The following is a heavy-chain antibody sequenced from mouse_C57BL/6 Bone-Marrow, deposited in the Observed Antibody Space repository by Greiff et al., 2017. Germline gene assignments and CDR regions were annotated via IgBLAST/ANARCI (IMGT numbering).Heavy chain of an antibody. CDR3: GRQWDGAY. V-gene: IGHV5-6*02. CDR2: ISSGGSYT. D-gene: IGHD4-1*01. J-gene: IGHJ3*01. CDR1: GFTFSSYG. Sequence: DVKLVESGGDLVKPGGSLKLSCAASGFTFSSYGMSWVRQTPDKRLEWVATISSGGSYTYYPDSVKGRFTISRDNAKNTLYLQMSRLKAEDTAMYYCGRQWDGAYWGQGTLVTVSA.